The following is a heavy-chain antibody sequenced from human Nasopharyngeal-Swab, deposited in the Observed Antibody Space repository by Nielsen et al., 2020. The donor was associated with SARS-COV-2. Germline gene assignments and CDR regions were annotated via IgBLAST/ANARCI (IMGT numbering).Heavy chain of an antibody. CDR1: GFTFSDYY. J-gene: IGHJ4*02. V-gene: IGHV3-11*01. CDR2: ISSSGSTI. D-gene: IGHD3-22*01. Sequence: GESLKISCAASGFTFSDYYMSWIRQAPGKGLEWVSYISSSGSTIYYADSVKGRFTISRDNAKNSLYLQMNSLRAEDMAVYYCARSRSYYDSSGFPVGYWGQGTLVTVSS. CDR3: ARSRSYYDSSGFPVGY.